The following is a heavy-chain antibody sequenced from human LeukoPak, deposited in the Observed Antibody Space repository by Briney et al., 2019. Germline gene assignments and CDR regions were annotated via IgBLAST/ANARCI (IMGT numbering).Heavy chain of an antibody. J-gene: IGHJ5*02. Sequence: ASVEVSCKASGYTLTSYGISWVRQAPGQGLEWMGWISAYNGNTNYAQKLQGRVTMTTDTSTSTAYMELRSLGSDDTAVYYCARDPFPHIAAAGTRFDPWGQGTLVTVSS. CDR1: GYTLTSYG. D-gene: IGHD6-13*01. CDR2: ISAYNGNT. V-gene: IGHV1-18*01. CDR3: ARDPFPHIAAAGTRFDP.